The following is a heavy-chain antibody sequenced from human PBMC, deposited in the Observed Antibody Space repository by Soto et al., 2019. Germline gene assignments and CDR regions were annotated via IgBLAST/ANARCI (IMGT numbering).Heavy chain of an antibody. CDR1: GFTVSSNY. J-gene: IGHJ3*02. Sequence: EVQLVESGGGLVQPGGSLRLSCAASGFTVSSNYMSWVRQAPGKGLEWVSVIYSGGSTYYADSVKGRFTISRHRSKNTLYLQMNGLRAEDTAVYYCARDRYSSGWLDAFDIWGQGTMVTVFS. CDR3: ARDRYSSGWLDAFDI. V-gene: IGHV3-53*04. D-gene: IGHD6-19*01. CDR2: IYSGGST.